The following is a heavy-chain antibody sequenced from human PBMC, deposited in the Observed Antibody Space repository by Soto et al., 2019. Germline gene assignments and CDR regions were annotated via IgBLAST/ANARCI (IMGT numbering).Heavy chain of an antibody. CDR2: ILPMFDRP. V-gene: IGHV1-69*01. J-gene: IGHJ4*02. CDR1: GGTFNTYA. Sequence: QVQLVQSETEVKKPGSAVRVSCKASGGTFNTYAMNWVRQAPGQGLEWMGGILPMFDRPRYAQKFQGRVTITVDEPTTTAYMELSSLRSDDTAVYYCAKNFIPLSPDLYFDSWGQGTLVTVSS. D-gene: IGHD3-16*01. CDR3: AKNFIPLSPDLYFDS.